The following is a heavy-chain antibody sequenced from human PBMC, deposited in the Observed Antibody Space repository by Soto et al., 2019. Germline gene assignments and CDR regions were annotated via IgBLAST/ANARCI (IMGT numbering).Heavy chain of an antibody. CDR3: AKNQGVELVPLATVDWFDP. V-gene: IGHV3-23*01. CDR1: GFIFENFG. Sequence: LRLSCAASGFIFENFGMSWVRQAPGKGLEWISSISGSGFKKYYADSVKGRFTISRDNSKSTVYLELNNLSAEDTAVYHCAKNQGVELVPLATVDWFDPWGQGSVVT. D-gene: IGHD1-26*01. J-gene: IGHJ5*02. CDR2: ISGSGFKK.